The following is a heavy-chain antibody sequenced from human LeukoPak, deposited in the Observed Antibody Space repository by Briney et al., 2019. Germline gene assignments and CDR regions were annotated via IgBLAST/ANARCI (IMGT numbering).Heavy chain of an antibody. V-gene: IGHV3-30*04. J-gene: IGHJ6*02. CDR1: GFTFSSYA. D-gene: IGHD2-15*01. CDR3: ARDQGGHTNYYYYYSMDV. Sequence: GGSLRLSCAASGFTFSSYAMHWVRQAPGKGLEWVAVISYDGSNKYYADSVKGRFTISRDNSKNTLYLQMNSLRAEDTSVYYCARDQGGHTNYYYYYSMDVWGQGTTVTVSS. CDR2: ISYDGSNK.